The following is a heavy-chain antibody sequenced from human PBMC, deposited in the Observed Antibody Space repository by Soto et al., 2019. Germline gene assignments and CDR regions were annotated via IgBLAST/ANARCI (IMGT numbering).Heavy chain of an antibody. CDR1: GFTFSSYA. V-gene: IGHV3-30-3*01. J-gene: IGHJ6*02. CDR3: AAEMYYYDSSGYYGLDV. D-gene: IGHD3-22*01. CDR2: ISYDGSNK. Sequence: GGSLRLSCAGSGFTFSSYAMHWVRQAPGKGLEWVAVISYDGSNKYYADSVKGRFTISRDNSKNTLYLQMNSLRAEDTAVYYCAAEMYYYDSSGYYGLDVWGQGTTVTVSS.